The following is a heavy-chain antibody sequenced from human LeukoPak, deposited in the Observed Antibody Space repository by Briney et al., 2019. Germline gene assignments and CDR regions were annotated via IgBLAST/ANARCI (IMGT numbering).Heavy chain of an antibody. CDR2: IYYNGGS. CDR1: GGSISSSSYY. D-gene: IGHD3-10*01. J-gene: IGHJ5*02. CDR3: ARGPRFGELLWHWFDP. Sequence: SETLSLTCTVSGGSISSSSYYWGWIRQPPGKGLEWIGNIYYNGGSYYNSSLKSRVTISIDTSKNQFSLKLTSVTAADTAVYYCARGPRFGELLWHWFDPWGQGTLVTVSS. V-gene: IGHV4-39*07.